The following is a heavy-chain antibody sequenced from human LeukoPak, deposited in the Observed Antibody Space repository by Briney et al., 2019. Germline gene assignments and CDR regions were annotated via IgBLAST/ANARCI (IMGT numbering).Heavy chain of an antibody. D-gene: IGHD6-13*01. V-gene: IGHV3-7*01. CDR3: ARVGRHFIAAADY. J-gene: IGHJ4*02. CDR2: IKQDGSEK. Sequence: QPGGSLRLSCAASGFTFSSYWMSWVRQAPGKGLEWVANIKQDGSEKYYVDSVKGRFTISRDNAKNSLYLQMNSLRAEDTAVYYCARVGRHFIAAADYWGQGTLVTVSS. CDR1: GFTFSSYW.